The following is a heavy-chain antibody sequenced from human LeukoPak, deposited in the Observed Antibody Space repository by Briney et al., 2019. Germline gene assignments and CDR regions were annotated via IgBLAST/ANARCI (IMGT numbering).Heavy chain of an antibody. V-gene: IGHV4-39*01. CDR1: GGSISSSSYY. D-gene: IGHD3-22*01. J-gene: IGHJ3*02. CDR2: IYYSGST. Sequence: SETLSLTCTVSGGSISSSSYYRGWIRQPPGKGLEWIGSIYYSGSTYYNPSLKSRVTISVDTSKNQFSLKLSSVTAADTAVYYCARQYYEDAFDIWGQGTMVTVSS. CDR3: ARQYYEDAFDI.